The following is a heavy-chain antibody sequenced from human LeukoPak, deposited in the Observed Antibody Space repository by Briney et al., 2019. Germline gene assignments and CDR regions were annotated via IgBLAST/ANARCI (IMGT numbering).Heavy chain of an antibody. CDR3: AKTAGSSGWYRLYYFDY. J-gene: IGHJ4*02. CDR1: GFTFSSYG. V-gene: IGHV3-30*18. CDR2: ISYDGSNK. D-gene: IGHD6-19*01. Sequence: PGGSLRLSCAASGFTFSSYGMHWVRQAPGKGLEWVAVISYDGSNKYCADSVKGRFTISRDNSKNTLYLQMNSLRAEDTAVYYCAKTAGSSGWYRLYYFDYWGQGTLVTVSS.